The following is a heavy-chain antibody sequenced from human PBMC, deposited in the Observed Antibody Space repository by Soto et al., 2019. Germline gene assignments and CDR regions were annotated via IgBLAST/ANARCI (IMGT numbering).Heavy chain of an antibody. CDR1: GGTFSSYA. CDR2: IIPIFGTA. D-gene: IGHD6-6*01. Sequence: SVKVSCKASGGTFSSYAISWVRQAPGQGLEWMGGIIPIFGTANYAQKFQGRVTITADESTSTAYMELSSLRSEDTAVYYCARTGSSSLVGSLYNWFDPWGQGTLVTVSS. J-gene: IGHJ5*02. CDR3: ARTGSSSLVGSLYNWFDP. V-gene: IGHV1-69*13.